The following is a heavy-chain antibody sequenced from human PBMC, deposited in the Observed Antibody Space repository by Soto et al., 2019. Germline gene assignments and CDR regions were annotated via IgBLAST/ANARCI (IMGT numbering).Heavy chain of an antibody. CDR2: INHSGST. CDR1: GGSVSSDSHY. CDR3: ARVRSSGWSRGGWFAP. Sequence: SLTCSVTGGSVSSDSHYWSWIRQPPAKGLEWIGEINHSGSTNYNPSLNRRDTKQHDTTKNQSSLKLGPVTAAEPAVYYCARVRSSGWSRGGWFAPWGQGTLVTVSS. V-gene: IGHV4-39*07. D-gene: IGHD6-19*01. J-gene: IGHJ5*02.